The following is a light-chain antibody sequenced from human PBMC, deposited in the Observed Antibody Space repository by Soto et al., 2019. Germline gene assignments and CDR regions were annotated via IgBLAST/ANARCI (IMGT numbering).Light chain of an antibody. Sequence: DIQMTQSPSTLSASVGDRVTITCRASQSINNWLAWYQQKPGKAPKLLISKASNLKSGVPSRFSGTGSGTAFTLTISSLQPDDFASYYCQQYDSYPFTFAGGTKVEI. CDR2: KAS. V-gene: IGKV1-5*03. CDR3: QQYDSYPFT. CDR1: QSINNW. J-gene: IGKJ4*01.